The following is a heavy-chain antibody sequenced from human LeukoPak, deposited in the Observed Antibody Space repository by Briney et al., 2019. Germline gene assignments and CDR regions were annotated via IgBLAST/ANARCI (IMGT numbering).Heavy chain of an antibody. V-gene: IGHV4-39*07. D-gene: IGHD2-15*01. CDR1: GGSISSSSYY. J-gene: IGHJ3*02. CDR2: IYYSGST. CDR3: ARDIGSCCFDI. Sequence: SETLSLTCTVSGGSISSSSYYWGWIRQPPGKGLEWIGSIYYSGSTYYNPSLKSRVTISVDTSKNQFSLKLSSVTAADTAVYYCARDIGSCCFDIWAKGQWSPSLQ.